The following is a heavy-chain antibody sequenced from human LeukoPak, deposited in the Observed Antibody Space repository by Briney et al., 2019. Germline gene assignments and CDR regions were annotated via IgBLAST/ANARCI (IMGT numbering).Heavy chain of an antibody. CDR2: MNPNSGNT. CDR1: GYTFTSYD. V-gene: IGHV1-8*01. Sequence: ASVKVSCKASGYTFTSYDINWVRQATGQGLEWMGWMNPNSGNTGYAQKFQGRVTMTRNTSISTAYMELSSLRSEDTAVYYCARSITIFGVVMFHWFDPWGQGPLVTVSS. CDR3: ARSITIFGVVMFHWFDP. D-gene: IGHD3-3*01. J-gene: IGHJ5*02.